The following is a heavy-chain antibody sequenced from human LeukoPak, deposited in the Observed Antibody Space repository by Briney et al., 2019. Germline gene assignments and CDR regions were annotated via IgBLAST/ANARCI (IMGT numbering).Heavy chain of an antibody. V-gene: IGHV3-7*03. CDR2: IKQEGSEK. CDR3: TRSRSWDFFDF. Sequence: GGSLRLSCAASGFTLSSFWMSWVPHAPGKGLEWVANIKQEGSEKYYVNSVKGRFTISRDDAKSSLYLQMNSLRAEDTAVYYCTRSRSWDFFDFWGQGTLVTVSS. CDR1: GFTLSSFW. J-gene: IGHJ4*02. D-gene: IGHD1-26*01.